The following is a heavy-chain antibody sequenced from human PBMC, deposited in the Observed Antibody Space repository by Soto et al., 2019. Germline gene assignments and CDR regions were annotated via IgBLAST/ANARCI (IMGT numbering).Heavy chain of an antibody. CDR3: ARDGVVVPHNYYGMDV. D-gene: IGHD2-2*01. CDR1: GYTFTSYG. J-gene: IGHJ6*02. V-gene: IGHV1-18*01. Sequence: ASVKVSCKASGYTFTSYGISWVRQAPGQGLEWMGWISAYNGNTNYAQKLQGRVTMTTDTSTSTAYMELRSLRSDDTAVYYCARDGVVVPHNYYGMDVWGQGTTVTVSS. CDR2: ISAYNGNT.